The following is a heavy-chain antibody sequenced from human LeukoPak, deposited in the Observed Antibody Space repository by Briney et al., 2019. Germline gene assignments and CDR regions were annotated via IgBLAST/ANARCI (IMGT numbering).Heavy chain of an antibody. Sequence: GGSLRLSCAASGLTFSDYYMSWIRQAPGKGLEWVSYISSSGSTIYYADSVKGRFTISRDNAKNSLFPQMNSLRAEDTAVYFCARASYTFAFPYYFDCWGQGTLVTVSS. D-gene: IGHD3-16*01. CDR1: GLTFSDYY. CDR3: ARASYTFAFPYYFDC. CDR2: ISSSGSTI. J-gene: IGHJ4*02. V-gene: IGHV3-11*01.